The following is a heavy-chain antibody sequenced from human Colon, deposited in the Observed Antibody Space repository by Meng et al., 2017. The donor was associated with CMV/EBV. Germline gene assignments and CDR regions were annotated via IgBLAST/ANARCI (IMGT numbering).Heavy chain of an antibody. Sequence: AASGFTFSSYAMSWVRQAPGKGLEWVSAISGSGGSTYYADSVKGRFTISRDNSKNTLYLQMNSLRAEDTAVYYCAKDGGGYSYGFDYWGQGTLVTVSS. CDR3: AKDGGGYSYGFDY. CDR1: GFTFSSYA. D-gene: IGHD5-18*01. J-gene: IGHJ4*02. CDR2: ISGSGGST. V-gene: IGHV3-23*01.